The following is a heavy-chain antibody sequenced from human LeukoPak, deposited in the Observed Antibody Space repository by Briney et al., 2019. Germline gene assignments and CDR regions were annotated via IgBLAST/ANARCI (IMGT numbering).Heavy chain of an antibody. CDR3: AKDITAKNGYEFDY. V-gene: IGHV3-23*01. J-gene: IGHJ4*02. CDR1: GFTFSSYA. D-gene: IGHD5-18*01. Sequence: GGCLRLSCAASGFTFSSYAMSWVRQAPGKGLEWDSAISGSGASTYYADSVKGRFTISRDNSKNTLYLQMNSLRAEDTAVYYCAKDITAKNGYEFDYWGQGTLVTVSS. CDR2: ISGSGAST.